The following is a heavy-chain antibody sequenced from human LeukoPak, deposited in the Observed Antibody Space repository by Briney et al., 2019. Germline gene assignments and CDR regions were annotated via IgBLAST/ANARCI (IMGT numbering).Heavy chain of an antibody. J-gene: IGHJ3*02. CDR2: ISSNGGST. CDR1: GFTFSSYA. D-gene: IGHD1-26*01. CDR3: AWGGSYYGQGAFDI. Sequence: PGGSLRLSCAASGFTFSSYAMHWVRQAPGKGLEYVSAISSNGGSTYYANSVKGRFTISRDNSKNTLYLQMGSLRAEDMAVYYCAWGGSYYGQGAFDIWGQGTMVTVSS. V-gene: IGHV3-64*01.